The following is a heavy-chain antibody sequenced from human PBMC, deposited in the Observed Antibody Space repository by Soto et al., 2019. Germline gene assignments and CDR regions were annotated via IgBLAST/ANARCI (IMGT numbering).Heavy chain of an antibody. CDR3: ARLPPPSCTGGSCSPY. D-gene: IGHD2-15*01. Sequence: GGSLRLSCVASGFTFSDYYMSWIRQTPGKGLEWASYISTNGRYIYYADSEKGRFTISRDNTKNSLYLQMNSLRAEDTAVYYCARLPPPSCTGGSCSPYWGQGTLVTVSS. CDR1: GFTFSDYY. J-gene: IGHJ4*02. V-gene: IGHV3-11*01. CDR2: ISTNGRYI.